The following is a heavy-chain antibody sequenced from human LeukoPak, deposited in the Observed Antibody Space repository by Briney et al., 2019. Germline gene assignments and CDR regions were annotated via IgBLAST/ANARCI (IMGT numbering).Heavy chain of an antibody. J-gene: IGHJ5*02. CDR2: IYYSGST. Sequence: SETLSLTCTVSGGSVSSGSYYWSWIRQPPGTGLEWIGYIYYSGSTNYNPSLKSRVTISVNTSKNQFSLKLSSVTAADTAVYYCARFRVFYYYGSGSPRDWFDPWGQGTLVTVSS. D-gene: IGHD3-10*01. CDR1: GGSVSSGSYY. CDR3: ARFRVFYYYGSGSPRDWFDP. V-gene: IGHV4-61*01.